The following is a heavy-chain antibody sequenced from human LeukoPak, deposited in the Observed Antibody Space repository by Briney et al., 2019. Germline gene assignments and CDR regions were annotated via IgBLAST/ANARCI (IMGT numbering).Heavy chain of an antibody. J-gene: IGHJ4*02. D-gene: IGHD3-22*01. V-gene: IGHV3-21*01. CDR3: ARMNASYYDSSGYYFFTTESYYFDY. CDR1: GLTFSNYN. Sequence: GGSLRLSCAASGLTFSNYNMNWVRQAPGKGLEWVSSISSSSSYIYYADSLRGRFTISRDNAENSLYLQMISLRAEDTAVYYCARMNASYYDSSGYYFFTTESYYFDYWGQGTLVTVSS. CDR2: ISSSSSYI.